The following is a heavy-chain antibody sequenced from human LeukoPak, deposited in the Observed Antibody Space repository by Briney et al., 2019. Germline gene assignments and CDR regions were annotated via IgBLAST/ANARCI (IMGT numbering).Heavy chain of an antibody. J-gene: IGHJ3*02. CDR3: ASGYCSSTSCPDAFDI. Sequence: SETLSLTCTVSGGSISSGSYYWSWIRQPAGKGLEWIGRIYTSGSTNYNPSLKSRVTISVDTSKNQFSLKLSSVTAADTAVYYCASGYCSSTSCPDAFDIWGQGTMVTVSS. CDR1: GGSISSGSYY. V-gene: IGHV4-61*02. D-gene: IGHD2-2*01. CDR2: IYTSGST.